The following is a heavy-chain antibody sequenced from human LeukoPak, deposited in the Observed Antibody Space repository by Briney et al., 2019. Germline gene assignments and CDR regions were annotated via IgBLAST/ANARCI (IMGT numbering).Heavy chain of an antibody. D-gene: IGHD1-26*01. CDR1: GFTFSSYW. J-gene: IGHJ4*02. Sequence: GGSLRLSCAASGFTFSSYWMSWVRQAPGKGLEWEANIKQDGSEKYYVDSVKGRFTISRDNAKNSLYLQMNSLRAEDTAVYYCAREGGSYCFDYWGQGTLVTVSS. V-gene: IGHV3-7*01. CDR3: AREGGSYCFDY. CDR2: IKQDGSEK.